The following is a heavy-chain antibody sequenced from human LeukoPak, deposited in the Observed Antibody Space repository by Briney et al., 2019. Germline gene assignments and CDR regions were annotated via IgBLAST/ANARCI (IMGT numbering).Heavy chain of an antibody. Sequence: ASVKVSCKASGYTFTSYAMHWVRQAPGQRLEWMGWINAGNGNTKYSQKFQGRVTITTDESTSTAYMELSSLRSEGTAVYYCARDMRDLTQYDAFDIWGQGTMVTVSS. CDR1: GYTFTSYA. D-gene: IGHD3-3*01. V-gene: IGHV1-3*01. CDR2: INAGNGNT. CDR3: ARDMRDLTQYDAFDI. J-gene: IGHJ3*02.